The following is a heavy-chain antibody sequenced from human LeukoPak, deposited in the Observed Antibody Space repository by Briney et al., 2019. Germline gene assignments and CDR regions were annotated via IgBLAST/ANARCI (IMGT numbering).Heavy chain of an antibody. D-gene: IGHD3-10*01. J-gene: IGHJ4*02. CDR1: GGSISSYY. CDR3: ARGKGSGSYYLDY. V-gene: IGHV4-59*01. Sequence: SETLSLTCTASGGSISSYYWSWIRQPPGKGLEWIGYIYYSGSTNYNPSLKSRVTISVDTSKNQFSLKLSSVTAADTAVYYCARGKGSGSYYLDYWGQGTLVTVSS. CDR2: IYYSGST.